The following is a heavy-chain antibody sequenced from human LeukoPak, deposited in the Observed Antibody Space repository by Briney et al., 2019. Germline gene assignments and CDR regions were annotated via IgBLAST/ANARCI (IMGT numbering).Heavy chain of an antibody. CDR2: ISDSGGYT. V-gene: IGHV3-23*01. D-gene: IGHD6-19*01. J-gene: IGHJ4*02. CDR3: AKGYSTGWYLGY. Sequence: PGGSLRLSCAASGFTFSNYALSWVRQAPGKGLEWVSAISDSGGYTYYTDSVKGRFTISRDNSRNTLSLQMNILRAEDTALYYCAKGYSTGWYLGYWGQGTLVTVSS. CDR1: GFTFSNYA.